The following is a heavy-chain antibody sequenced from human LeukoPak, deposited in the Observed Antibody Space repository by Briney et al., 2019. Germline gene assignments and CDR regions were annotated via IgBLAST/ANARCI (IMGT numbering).Heavy chain of an antibody. CDR2: IYYSGSA. CDR3: ARVAVAGYYYYYYYMDV. V-gene: IGHV4-59*01. CDR1: GGSISSYY. Sequence: PSETLSLTCTVSGGSISSYYWSWIRQPPGKGLEWIGYIYYSGSANYNPSLKSRVTISVDTSKNQFSLKLSSVTAADTAVYYCARVAVAGYYYYYYYMDVWGKGTTVTVSS. J-gene: IGHJ6*03. D-gene: IGHD6-19*01.